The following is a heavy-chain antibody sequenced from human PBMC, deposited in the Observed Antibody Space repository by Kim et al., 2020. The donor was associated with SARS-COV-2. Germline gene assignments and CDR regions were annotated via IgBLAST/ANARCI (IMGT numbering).Heavy chain of an antibody. V-gene: IGHV4-59*01. CDR3: ARASFYYDILTGYSGEAFDI. D-gene: IGHD3-9*01. Sequence: SETLSLTCTVSGGSISSYYWSWIRQPPGKGLEWIGYIYYSGSTNYNPSLKSRVTISVDTSKNQFFLKLSSVTAADTAVYYCARASFYYDILTGYSGEAFDIWGQGTMVPVSS. J-gene: IGHJ3*02. CDR1: GGSISSYY. CDR2: IYYSGST.